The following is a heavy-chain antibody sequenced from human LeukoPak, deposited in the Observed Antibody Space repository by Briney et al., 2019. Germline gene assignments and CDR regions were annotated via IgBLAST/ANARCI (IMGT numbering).Heavy chain of an antibody. CDR2: IKQDGSEK. CDR1: GFTFGKYW. J-gene: IGHJ5*02. V-gene: IGHV3-7*01. CDR3: ARVFDP. Sequence: GGSLRLSCVASGFTFGKYWRSWVRQAPGKGLEWVANIKQDGSEKYYVDSVKGRFTISRDNAKNSLYLQMNSLRAEDTAVYYCARVFDPWGQGTLVTVSS.